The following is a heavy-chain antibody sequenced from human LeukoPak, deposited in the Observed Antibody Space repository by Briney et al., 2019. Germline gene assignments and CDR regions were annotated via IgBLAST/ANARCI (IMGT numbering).Heavy chain of an antibody. CDR1: GFTFSSYS. J-gene: IGHJ4*02. CDR3: ARGPTVTTQTTYYFDY. CDR2: ISSSSSYI. Sequence: PEGSLRLSCAASGFTFSSYSMNWVRQAPGKGLEWVSSISSSSSYIYYADSVKGRFTISRDNAKNSLYLQMNSLRAEDTAVYYCARGPTVTTQTTYYFDYWGQGTLVTVSS. V-gene: IGHV3-21*01. D-gene: IGHD4-17*01.